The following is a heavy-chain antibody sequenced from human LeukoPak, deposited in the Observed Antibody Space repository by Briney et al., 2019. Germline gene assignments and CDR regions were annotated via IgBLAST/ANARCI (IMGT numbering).Heavy chain of an antibody. CDR2: IRSKANHYAT. CDR3: AKDATRNWNYEDY. J-gene: IGHJ4*02. D-gene: IGHD1-7*01. V-gene: IGHV3-73*01. CDR1: GFTFSGSA. Sequence: GGSLRLSCAASGFTFSGSAMHWVRQASGKGLEWVGRIRSKANHYATAYAASVKGRFTVSRDDSKNTAYLQMNSLKTEDTAVYYCAKDATRNWNYEDYWGQGTLVTVSS.